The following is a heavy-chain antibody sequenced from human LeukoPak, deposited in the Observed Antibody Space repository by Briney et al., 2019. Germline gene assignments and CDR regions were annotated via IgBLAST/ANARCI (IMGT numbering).Heavy chain of an antibody. J-gene: IGHJ4*02. CDR2: ISGSGDRT. CDR3: AKVPQPDYYFDY. V-gene: IGHV3-23*01. Sequence: PGRSLRLSCSASGLTFSSYDMSWVRPAPGKGLEWVSSISGSGDRTIYADSVRGWFTISRDKTKNTLYLQMSSLRAEDTAVYYCAKVPQPDYYFDYWGQGSLVTVSS. CDR1: GLTFSSYD.